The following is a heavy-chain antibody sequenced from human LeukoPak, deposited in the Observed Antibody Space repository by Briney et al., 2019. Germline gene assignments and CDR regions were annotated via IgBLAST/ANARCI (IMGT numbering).Heavy chain of an antibody. V-gene: IGHV4-39*01. D-gene: IGHD4-23*01. Sequence: SETLSLTCTVSGGSISSSCYYWGWIRQPPGKGLEWIGSIYYSGSTYYNPSLKSRVTISVDTSKNQFSLKLSSVTAADTAAYYCARAPLKQSDHGGSFDYWGQGTLVTASS. J-gene: IGHJ4*02. CDR3: ARAPLKQSDHGGSFDY. CDR1: GGSISSSCYY. CDR2: IYYSGST.